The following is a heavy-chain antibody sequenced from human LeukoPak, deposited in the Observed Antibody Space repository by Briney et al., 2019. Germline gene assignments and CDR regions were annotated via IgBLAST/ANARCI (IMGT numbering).Heavy chain of an antibody. CDR3: ARARRWFGESLGWFDP. V-gene: IGHV4-34*01. J-gene: IGHJ5*02. D-gene: IGHD3-10*01. CDR2: INHSGST. CDR1: GGSFSGYY. Sequence: PSETLSLTCAVYGGSFSGYYWSWIRQPPGKGLEGIGEINHSGSTNYNPSLKSRVTISVDTSKNQFSLKLSSVTAADTAVYYCARARRWFGESLGWFDPWGQGTLVTVSS.